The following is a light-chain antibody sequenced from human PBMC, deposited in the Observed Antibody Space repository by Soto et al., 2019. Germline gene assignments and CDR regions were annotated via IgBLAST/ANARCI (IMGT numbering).Light chain of an antibody. CDR2: GAS. V-gene: IGKV3-15*01. CDR1: QSVNSN. J-gene: IGKJ2*01. CDR3: QQYINWPPMYT. Sequence: EIVMTQSPATLSVSPGERATLSCRASQSVNSNLAWYQQKPGQAPRLLIYGASTRATGIPARFSGSGSGTEFTLTISSLQSEDFAVYYCQQYINWPPMYTFGQGTKLEIK.